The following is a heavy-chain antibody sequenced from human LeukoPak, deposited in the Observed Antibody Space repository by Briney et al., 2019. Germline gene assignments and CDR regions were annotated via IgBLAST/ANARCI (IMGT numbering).Heavy chain of an antibody. J-gene: IGHJ4*02. Sequence: SGGSLRLSCAASGFTFSDYYMSWIRQAPGNGLEWVSYISSSGSTIYYADSVKGRFTISRENAKNSLYLQMNSLRAEDTAVYYCARIPIVGAHIDYWGQGTLVTVSS. CDR2: ISSSGSTI. D-gene: IGHD1-26*01. CDR3: ARIPIVGAHIDY. CDR1: GFTFSDYY. V-gene: IGHV3-11*01.